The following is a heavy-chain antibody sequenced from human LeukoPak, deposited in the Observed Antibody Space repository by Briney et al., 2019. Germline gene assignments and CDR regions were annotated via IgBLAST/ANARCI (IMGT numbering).Heavy chain of an antibody. D-gene: IGHD5-24*01. CDR3: ASSRWLQTFDY. J-gene: IGHJ4*02. V-gene: IGHV4-34*01. CDR2: INHSGST. Sequence: SETLSLTCAVYGGSFSGYYWSWIRQPPGKGLEWIGEINHSGSTNYNPSLKSRVTISVDTSKNQFSLKLSSVTAADTAVYHCASSRWLQTFDYWGQGTLVTVSS. CDR1: GGSFSGYY.